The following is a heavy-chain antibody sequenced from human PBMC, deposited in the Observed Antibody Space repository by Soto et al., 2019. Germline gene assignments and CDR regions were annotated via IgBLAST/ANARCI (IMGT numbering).Heavy chain of an antibody. CDR2: ISAYNGNT. CDR3: ARAYYDILTGYQDYYYYYYMDV. J-gene: IGHJ6*03. D-gene: IGHD3-9*01. CDR1: GYRYTIDL. Sequence: NLSRKASGYRYTIDLSSRRSMKTEKGLEWMGWISAYNGNTNYAQKLQGRVTMTTDTSTSTAYMELRSLRSDDTAVYYCARAYYDILTGYQDYYYYYYMDVWGKGTTVTVSS. V-gene: IGHV1-18*01.